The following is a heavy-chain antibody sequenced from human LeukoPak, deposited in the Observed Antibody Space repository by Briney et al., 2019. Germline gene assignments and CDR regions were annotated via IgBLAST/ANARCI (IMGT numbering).Heavy chain of an antibody. D-gene: IGHD4-17*01. V-gene: IGHV3-23*01. CDR2: ITGSGGST. CDR1: GFTFSSYA. CDR3: AKHISDYGDLYEY. J-gene: IGHJ4*02. Sequence: GGSLRLSCVASGFTFSSYAMTWVRQAPGKGLEWVSVITGSGGSTYYADSVRGRFTISRDSSKNTLYLQMNSLRAEDTAVYYCAKHISDYGDLYEYWGQGTLVTVSS.